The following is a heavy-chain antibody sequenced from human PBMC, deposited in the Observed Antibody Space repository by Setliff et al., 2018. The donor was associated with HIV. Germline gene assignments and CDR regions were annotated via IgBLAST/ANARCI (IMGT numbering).Heavy chain of an antibody. CDR1: GFTFSNLV. CDR3: ARRGNLLEGRQLDS. J-gene: IGHJ4*02. D-gene: IGHD1-1*01. V-gene: IGHV3-23*01. CDR2: ISTSGGAA. Sequence: PGGSLRLSCAASGFTFSNLVMNWVRQAPGKGLEWVSAISTSGGAADYADSVKGRFTISRDNSRNTLYLQMNSLRAEDTALYFCARRGNLLEGRQLDSWGQGTLVTVSS.